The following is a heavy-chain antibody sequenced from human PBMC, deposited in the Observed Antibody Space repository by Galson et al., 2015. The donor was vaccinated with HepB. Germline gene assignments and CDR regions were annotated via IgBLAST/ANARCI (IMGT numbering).Heavy chain of an antibody. J-gene: IGHJ4*02. CDR3: ATHYHDRRAYFH. CDR2: INPISGAA. V-gene: IGHV1-69*13. Sequence: SVKVSCKTSGGTFSTYAFTWVQQAPAQGFEWLGGINPISGAADYARRFQGRLTITADEITSTVYMEVNSLRSEDTALYYCATHYHDRRAYFHWGQGTLVTVSS. CDR1: GGTFSTYA. D-gene: IGHD3-22*01.